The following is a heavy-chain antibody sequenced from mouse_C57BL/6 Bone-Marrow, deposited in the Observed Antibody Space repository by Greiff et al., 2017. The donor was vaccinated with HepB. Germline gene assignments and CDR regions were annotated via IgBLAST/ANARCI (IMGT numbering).Heavy chain of an antibody. Sequence: EVQLQQSGAELVRPGASVKLSCTASGFNIKDDYMHWVKQRPEQGLEWIGWIDPENGDTEYASKFQGKATITADTSSNTAYLQLSSLTSEDTAVYYSTTRGSSGPWFAYWGQGTLVTVSA. CDR3: TTRGSSGPWFAY. J-gene: IGHJ3*01. V-gene: IGHV14-4*01. CDR2: IDPENGDT. CDR1: GFNIKDDY. D-gene: IGHD1-1*01.